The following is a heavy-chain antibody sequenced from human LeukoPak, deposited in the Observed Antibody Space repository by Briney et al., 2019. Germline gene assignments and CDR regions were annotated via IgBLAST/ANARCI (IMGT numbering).Heavy chain of an antibody. CDR1: GFTLSSYW. CDR2: INTDASRT. CDR3: ARGLRGNSYGSDY. J-gene: IGHJ4*02. D-gene: IGHD5-18*01. V-gene: IGHV3-74*01. Sequence: GGSLRLSCAASGFTLSSYWMHWVRQAPGKGLVWVSRINTDASRTTYADSVKGRFTISRDNAKNTVHLQMNSLRADDTAVYYCARGLRGNSYGSDYWGQGTLVTVSS.